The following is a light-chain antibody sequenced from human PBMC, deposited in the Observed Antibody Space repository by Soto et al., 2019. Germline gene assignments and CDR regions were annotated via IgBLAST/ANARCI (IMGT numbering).Light chain of an antibody. CDR2: GAS. CDR3: QQYNNWPRT. V-gene: IGKV3-15*01. J-gene: IGKJ1*01. Sequence: EIVMTQSPATLSVSPGERATLSCRASQSVSSTLAWYQQKPGQAPRLLIYGASTRATGIPARFSGSGSGTEFTLTISSLQSEDFAVYYCQQYNNWPRTFGQGTKVDNK. CDR1: QSVSST.